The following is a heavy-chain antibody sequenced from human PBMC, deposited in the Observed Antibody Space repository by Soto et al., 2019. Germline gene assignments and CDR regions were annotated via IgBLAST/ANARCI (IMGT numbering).Heavy chain of an antibody. D-gene: IGHD3-10*01. CDR1: GYSFTGYY. J-gene: IGHJ4*02. Sequence: GXSVKVCYKASGYSFTGYYMHWVRQAPGQGLEWMGWINPNSGGTNYAQKFQGWVTMTRDTSISTAYMELSRLSSVSVADTAVYYCARRNTLYASESSRFDIWGQGALVTVSS. V-gene: IGHV1-2*04. CDR3: ARRNTLYASESSRFDI. CDR2: INPNSGGT.